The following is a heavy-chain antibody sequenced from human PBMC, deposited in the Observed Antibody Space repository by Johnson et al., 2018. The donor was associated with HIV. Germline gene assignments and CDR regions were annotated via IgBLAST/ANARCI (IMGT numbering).Heavy chain of an antibody. CDR2: ISYDGSNK. D-gene: IGHD4-17*01. J-gene: IGHJ3*02. CDR1: GFTFDDYG. Sequence: QVQLVESGGGVVRPGGSLRLSCAASGFTFDDYGMSWVRQAPGKGLDWVTVISYDGSNKYYADSVKGRFTISRDNSKNTLHLQMNSLRPEDTAVYYCATQEDYGDYYGAFDIWGQGTMVTVSS. V-gene: IGHV3-30*03. CDR3: ATQEDYGDYYGAFDI.